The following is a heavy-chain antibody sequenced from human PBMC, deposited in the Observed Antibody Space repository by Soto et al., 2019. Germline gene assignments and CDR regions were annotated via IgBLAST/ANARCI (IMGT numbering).Heavy chain of an antibody. CDR2: ISSTTNYI. CDR3: ARESEDLTSNFDY. Sequence: GGSLRLSCAASGFTFTRYSMNWVRQSPGKGLEWVSSISSTTNYIYYGDSMKGRFTISRDNGKNSLYLEIHSLRAEDTAVYYCARESEDLTSNFDYWGQGTLVTVSS. V-gene: IGHV3-21*06. J-gene: IGHJ4*02. CDR1: GFTFTRYS.